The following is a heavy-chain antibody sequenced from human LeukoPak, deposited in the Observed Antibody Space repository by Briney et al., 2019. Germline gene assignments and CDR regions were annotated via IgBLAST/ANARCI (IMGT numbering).Heavy chain of an antibody. D-gene: IGHD3-10*01. Sequence: PGGSLRLSCAASGFTFSSYAMHWVRQAPGKGLEWVAVISYDGSNKYYADSVKGRFTISRDNSKNTLYLQMNSLRAEDTAVYYCAKDRTYYYDSGLGIWGQGTLVTVSS. CDR3: AKDRTYYYDSGLGI. V-gene: IGHV3-30-3*01. CDR2: ISYDGSNK. J-gene: IGHJ4*02. CDR1: GFTFSSYA.